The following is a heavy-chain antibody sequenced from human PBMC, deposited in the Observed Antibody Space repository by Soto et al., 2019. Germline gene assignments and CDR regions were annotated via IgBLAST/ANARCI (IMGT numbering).Heavy chain of an antibody. Sequence: SETLSLTCAVSGGSFSGYYWGWVRQPPGKGLEWVGEINYSGSTNYNPSLKRRVTISVDTSKNQVSLKVTSVTAADTAMYYCARRNYFYALDVWGQGTTVTVYS. J-gene: IGHJ6*02. CDR3: ARRNYFYALDV. CDR1: GGSFSGYY. V-gene: IGHV4-34*01. CDR2: INYSGST.